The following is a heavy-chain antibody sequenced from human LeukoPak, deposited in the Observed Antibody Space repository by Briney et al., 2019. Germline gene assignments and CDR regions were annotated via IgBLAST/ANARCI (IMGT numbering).Heavy chain of an antibody. J-gene: IGHJ4*02. CDR2: MNPNSGNT. Sequence: AAVKVSCKASGYTFTSYDINWVRQATGQGLEWMGWMNPNSGNTGYAQKFQGRVTITRNTSISTVYMELSSLRSEDTAVYYCARDRYGAQTVDYWGQGTLVTVSS. CDR3: ARDRYGAQTVDY. CDR1: GYTFTSYD. D-gene: IGHD4-17*01. V-gene: IGHV1-8*03.